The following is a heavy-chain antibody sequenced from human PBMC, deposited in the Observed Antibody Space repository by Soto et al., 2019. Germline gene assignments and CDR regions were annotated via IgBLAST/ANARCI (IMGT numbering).Heavy chain of an antibody. D-gene: IGHD6-19*01. V-gene: IGHV1-58*01. CDR3: ATRIGNIGWYWLDT. CDR2: IVLGNGNT. CDR1: GFTFSSSA. J-gene: IGHJ5*02. Sequence: SVKVSCKASGFTFSSSAVQWVRQARGQRLEWIGWIVLGNGNTNYAQKFQERVTITRDMSTSTAYMEVRSLTSDDTAVYYCATRIGNIGWYWLDTWGQGTLVTVSS.